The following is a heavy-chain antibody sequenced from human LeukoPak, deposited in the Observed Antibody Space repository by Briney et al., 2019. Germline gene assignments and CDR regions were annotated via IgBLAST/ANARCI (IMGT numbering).Heavy chain of an antibody. V-gene: IGHV1-18*04. J-gene: IGHJ6*03. CDR3: ARRGQVAGRGGGYYYYYMDV. CDR2: ISAYSGNT. Sequence: GASVKVSCKASGYTFTSYYMHWVRQAPGQGLEWMGWISAYSGNTNYAQKLQGRVTMTTDTSTSTAYMELRSLRSDDTAVYYCARRGQVAGRGGGYYYYYMDVWGKGTTVTVSS. D-gene: IGHD6-19*01. CDR1: GYTFTSYY.